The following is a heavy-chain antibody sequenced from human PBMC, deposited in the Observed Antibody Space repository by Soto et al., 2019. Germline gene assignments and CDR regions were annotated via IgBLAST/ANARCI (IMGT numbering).Heavy chain of an antibody. Sequence: SVQVSCQASGGTFSSYTIIWVRQAPGQGLEWMGRIIPILGIANYAQKFQGRVTITADKSTSTAYMELSSLRSEDTAVYYCARSPGSSSFDYWGQGTLVTVAS. CDR3: ARSPGSSSFDY. CDR2: IIPILGIA. V-gene: IGHV1-69*02. CDR1: GGTFSSYT. D-gene: IGHD6-6*01. J-gene: IGHJ4*02.